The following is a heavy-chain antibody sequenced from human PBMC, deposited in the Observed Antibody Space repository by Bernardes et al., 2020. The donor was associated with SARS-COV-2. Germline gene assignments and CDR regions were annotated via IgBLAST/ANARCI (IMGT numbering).Heavy chain of an antibody. D-gene: IGHD3-22*01. CDR2: LWYDTSDK. CDR3: ARDPRHYYDNSGPDY. CDR1: GFSFSNYG. J-gene: IGHJ4*02. V-gene: IGHV3-33*01. Sequence: GGSLRLSCVASGFSFSNYGIHWVRQAPGKGLEGVALLWYDTSDKYYADSVKGRFTISRDYSKNTVYLQMNSLRGEDTAVYYCARDPRHYYDNSGPDYWGRGTLVTVSS.